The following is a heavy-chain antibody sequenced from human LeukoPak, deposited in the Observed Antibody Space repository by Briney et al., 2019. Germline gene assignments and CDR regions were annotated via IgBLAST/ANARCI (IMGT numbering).Heavy chain of an antibody. CDR3: ARDRSSSYTRDWFDP. Sequence: SETLSLTCTFSGGSINGYYWSWIRQPAGKGLEWIGRIYNSESINYNPSLKSRVTMSIDTSKSQFSLKLNSVTAADTAVYYCARDRSSSYTRDWFDPWGQGALVTVSP. J-gene: IGHJ5*02. V-gene: IGHV4-4*07. CDR2: IYNSESI. CDR1: GGSINGYY. D-gene: IGHD6-13*01.